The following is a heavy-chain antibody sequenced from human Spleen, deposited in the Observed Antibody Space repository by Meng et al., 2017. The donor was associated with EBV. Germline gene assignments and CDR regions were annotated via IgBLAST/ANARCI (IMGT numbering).Heavy chain of an antibody. CDR2: SNHSGST. D-gene: IGHD6-6*01. Sequence: QVQLQQWGGGLLKPSETLSLTCAVYGGSVSGFYWIWIRQSPEKGLEWIGESNHSGSTTYNPSLKSRVTISVDTSKDQFSLRLTSVTAADTAIYYCARGRTVARSPWSDPWGQGTLVTVSS. J-gene: IGHJ5*02. CDR1: GGSVSGFY. CDR3: ARGRTVARSPWSDP. V-gene: IGHV4-34*01.